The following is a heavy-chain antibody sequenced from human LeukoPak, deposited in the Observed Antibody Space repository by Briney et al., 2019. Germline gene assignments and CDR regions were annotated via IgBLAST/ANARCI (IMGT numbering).Heavy chain of an antibody. J-gene: IGHJ4*02. CDR1: GDSVSSNSAA. D-gene: IGHD3-10*01. Sequence: SQTLSLTCAISGDSVSSNSAAWNWIRQSPSGGLEWLGRTYYRSKWYNDYAVSVKSRITINPDTSKNQFSLQLNSVTPEDTAVYYCAREPMVRGVAQTLDYWGQGTLVTVSS. V-gene: IGHV6-1*01. CDR3: AREPMVRGVAQTLDY. CDR2: TYYRSKWYN.